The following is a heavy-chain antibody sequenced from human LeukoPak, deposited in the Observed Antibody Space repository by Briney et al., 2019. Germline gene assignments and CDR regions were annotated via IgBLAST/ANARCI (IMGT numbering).Heavy chain of an antibody. CDR3: ARGERYYYYYYMDV. V-gene: IGHV3-20*04. CDR1: GFTFDDYG. CDR2: INWNGGST. Sequence: RSGGSLRLSCAASGFTFDDYGMSWVRQAPGKGLEWVSGINWNGGSTGYADSVKGRFTISRDNAKNSLYLQMNSLRAEDTALYYCARGERYYYYYYMDVWGKGTTVTVSS. J-gene: IGHJ6*03.